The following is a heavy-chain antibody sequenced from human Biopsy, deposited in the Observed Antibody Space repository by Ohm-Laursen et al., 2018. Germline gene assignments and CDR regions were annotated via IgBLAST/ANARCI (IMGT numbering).Heavy chain of an antibody. D-gene: IGHD2/OR15-2a*01. CDR1: GGSISSDY. CDR3: ARATNSTGWPYYYFYGMDV. J-gene: IGHJ6*02. Sequence: SDTLSLTCIVSGGSISSDYWSWIRQTPGKGLEWIGYIYYSGSTNYNPSLKSRVTISVDTSKNQFFLRLNSVTAADTAVYYCARATNSTGWPYYYFYGMDVWGQGTTVTVSS. V-gene: IGHV4-59*07. CDR2: IYYSGST.